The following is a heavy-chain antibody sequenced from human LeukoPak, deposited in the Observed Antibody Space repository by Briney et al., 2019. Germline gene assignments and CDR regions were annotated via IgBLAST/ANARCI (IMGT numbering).Heavy chain of an antibody. J-gene: IGHJ4*02. CDR3: ARVTKKQQLVLHY. Sequence: ASVKVSCKASGYTFTSYDINWVRQATGQGLEWMGWMNPNSGKTGYAQKFQGRGTMARNTSISTAYMELSSLRSEDTAVYYCARVTKKQQLVLHYWGQGTLVTVSS. V-gene: IGHV1-8*01. D-gene: IGHD6-13*01. CDR1: GYTFTSYD. CDR2: MNPNSGKT.